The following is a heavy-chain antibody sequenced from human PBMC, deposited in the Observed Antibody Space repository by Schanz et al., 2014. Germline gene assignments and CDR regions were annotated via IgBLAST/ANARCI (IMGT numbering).Heavy chain of an antibody. V-gene: IGHV4-4*02. CDR1: GASISSSNW. D-gene: IGHD3-16*02. CDR3: ARDRGGDYYDYFWGSYRFTYFDS. CDR2: IYYSGNI. J-gene: IGHJ4*02. Sequence: QVQLQESGPGLVKPSGTLSLTCAVSGASISSSNWWSWVRQPPGKGLEWIGYIYYSGNIYCNSSLKSRVTMSVDTSKNQISLKLNSVTAADTAVYYCARDRGGDYYDYFWGSYRFTYFDSWGQGTLVTVSS.